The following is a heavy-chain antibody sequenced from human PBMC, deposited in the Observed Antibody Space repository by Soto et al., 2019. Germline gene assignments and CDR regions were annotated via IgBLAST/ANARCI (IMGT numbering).Heavy chain of an antibody. CDR3: ARTRLGSAARGYYYYYGMDV. CDR2: IFSNDEK. D-gene: IGHD6-6*01. Sequence: QVTLKESGPVLVKPTETLTLTCTVSGFSLSNARMGVSWIRQPPGKALEWLAHIFSNDEKSYSTSLKSRLTISKDTSXXQXVXXMTNMDPVDTATYYCARTRLGSAARGYYYYYGMDVWGQGTTVTVSS. J-gene: IGHJ6*02. CDR1: GFSLSNARMG. V-gene: IGHV2-26*01.